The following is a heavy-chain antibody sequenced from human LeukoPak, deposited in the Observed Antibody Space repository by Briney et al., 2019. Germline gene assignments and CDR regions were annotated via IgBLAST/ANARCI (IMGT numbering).Heavy chain of an antibody. CDR1: GFTFSSYW. Sequence: PGGSLRLSWAASGFTFSSYWMSWVRQAPVKGLEWVANIKQDGSEKYYVDSVKGRFTISRDNAKNSLYLQMNSLRAEDTAVYYCARGVRRGPQYYFDYWGQGTLVTVSS. J-gene: IGHJ4*02. D-gene: IGHD4-11*01. CDR3: ARGVRRGPQYYFDY. V-gene: IGHV3-7*01. CDR2: IKQDGSEK.